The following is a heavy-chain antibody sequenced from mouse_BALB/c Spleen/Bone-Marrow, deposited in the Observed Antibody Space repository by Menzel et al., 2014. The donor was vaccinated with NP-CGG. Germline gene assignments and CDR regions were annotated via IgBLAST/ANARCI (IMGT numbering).Heavy chain of an antibody. V-gene: IGHV14-3*02. CDR1: GFNIKDTH. CDR2: IDPANGNT. J-gene: IGHJ3*01. Sequence: EVQGVESGAELVKPGASVKLSCTASGFNIKDTHMHWVKQGPEQGLEWIGRIDPANGNTKYDPNFQGKATITADTSSNTAYLQLSSLTSEDTAVYYCSRDYGGTAWFACWGHGTLDTVSA. D-gene: IGHD1-1*01. CDR3: SRDYGGTAWFAC.